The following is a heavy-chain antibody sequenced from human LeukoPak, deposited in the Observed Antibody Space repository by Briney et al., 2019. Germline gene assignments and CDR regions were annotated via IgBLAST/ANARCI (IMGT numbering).Heavy chain of an antibody. J-gene: IGHJ3*02. CDR3: ALYCSGGACYSMGGAFDI. V-gene: IGHV3-23*01. CDR1: GFTFSAYD. Sequence: TGGSRRLSCAASGFTFSAYDMSWVRQAPGKGLEWVSAISGSGDSTYYLDSVKGRLTIPRDNPKNTLYLQMSSLRAEDTAVYYCALYCSGGACYSMGGAFDIWGQGTMVTVSS. D-gene: IGHD2-15*01. CDR2: ISGSGDST.